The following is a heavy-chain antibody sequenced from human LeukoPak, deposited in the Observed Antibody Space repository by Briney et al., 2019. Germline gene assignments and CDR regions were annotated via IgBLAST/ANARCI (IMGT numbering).Heavy chain of an antibody. CDR2: ISSSGSTI. CDR1: GFTFSDYY. Sequence: GGSLRLSCAASGFTFSDYYMSWIRQAPGKGLEWVSYISSSGSTIYYADSVKGRFTISRDNAKNSLYLQMNSLRAEDTAVYYCARDYTPSGYPGYYYYGMDVWGQGTTVTVSS. CDR3: ARDYTPSGYPGYYYYGMDV. V-gene: IGHV3-11*01. D-gene: IGHD5-12*01. J-gene: IGHJ6*02.